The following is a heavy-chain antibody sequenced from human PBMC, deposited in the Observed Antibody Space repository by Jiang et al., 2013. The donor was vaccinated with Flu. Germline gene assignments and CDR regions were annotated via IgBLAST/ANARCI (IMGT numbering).Heavy chain of an antibody. D-gene: IGHD3-9*01. V-gene: IGHV4-59*01. CDR3: ARSYDILTKDAFDF. Sequence: ETLSLTCTVSGGSIGSFYWNWIRQSPGKGLEWIAYIFYNGDTKYNPSLKSRVTISLDTSGNQFSLKLTSVTAADSAVYYCARSYDILTKDAFDFWGQGTMVTVSS. CDR1: GGSIGSFY. J-gene: IGHJ3*01. CDR2: IFYNGDT.